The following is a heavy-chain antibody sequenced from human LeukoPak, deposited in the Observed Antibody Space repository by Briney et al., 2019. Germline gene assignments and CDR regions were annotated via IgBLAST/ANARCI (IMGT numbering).Heavy chain of an antibody. CDR2: LYSGGST. CDR3: ARDLNGDFARDGY. D-gene: IGHD4-17*01. V-gene: IGHV3-66*01. CDR1: GFTVSSKY. Sequence: PGGSLRLSCVVSGFTVSSKYMSWVRQAPGKGLEWLSILYSGGSTYYADSVRGRFTTSRDNSKNTLYLQMNSLRAEDTAVYYCARDLNGDFARDGYWGQGTLVSVSS. J-gene: IGHJ4*02.